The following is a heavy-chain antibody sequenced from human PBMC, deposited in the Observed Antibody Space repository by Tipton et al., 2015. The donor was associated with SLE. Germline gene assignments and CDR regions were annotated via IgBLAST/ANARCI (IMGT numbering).Heavy chain of an antibody. CDR2: ISSSSSYI. V-gene: IGHV3-21*01. CDR3: ARGGLLWFGEFSAFDI. Sequence: SLRLSCAASGFTFSSYSMNWVRQAPGKGLEWVSSISSSSSYIYYADSVKGRFTISRDNAKNSLYLQMNSLRAEDTAVYYCARGGLLWFGEFSAFDIWGQGTMVTVSS. J-gene: IGHJ3*02. D-gene: IGHD3-10*01. CDR1: GFTFSSYS.